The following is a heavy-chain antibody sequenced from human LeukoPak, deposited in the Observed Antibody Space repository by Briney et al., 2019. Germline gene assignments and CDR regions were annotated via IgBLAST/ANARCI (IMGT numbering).Heavy chain of an antibody. CDR3: ARGHWLSSSNTWYYYGMDV. Sequence: SETLSLTCTVSGVSTNTYYYWSWIRQPPGKGLEWIGYIYYSGSTNYNPSLKSRVSISVDTSKNLFSLKLSSVTAADTAVYYCARGHWLSSSNTWYYYGMDVWGQGTTVTVSS. CDR2: IYYSGST. J-gene: IGHJ6*02. CDR1: GVSTNTYYY. V-gene: IGHV4-59*08. D-gene: IGHD3-9*01.